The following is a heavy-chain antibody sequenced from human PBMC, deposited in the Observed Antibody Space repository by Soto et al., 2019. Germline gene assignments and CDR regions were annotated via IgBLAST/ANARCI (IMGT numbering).Heavy chain of an antibody. J-gene: IGHJ6*02. CDR2: IYWDDGK. Sequence: HITLKASGPTLVKPTQTLTLTCTFSGFSLSTSGVGVGWIRQRPGKALEWLALIYWDDGKRYSPSLKSSHTITKDTAKKQMTLTTTNTDPVDTAKYYCAHVRHPYCHSGMDVWGQGTKVTVSS. CDR1: GFSLSTSGVG. V-gene: IGHV2-5*02. CDR3: AHVRHPYCHSGMDV.